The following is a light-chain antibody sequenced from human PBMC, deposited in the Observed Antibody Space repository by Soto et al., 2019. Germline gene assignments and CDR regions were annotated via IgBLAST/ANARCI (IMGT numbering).Light chain of an antibody. V-gene: IGKV1-5*03. J-gene: IGKJ1*01. CDR1: QTISIW. CDR3: QQYNSYSWT. Sequence: IQMTQSPSTLSGSVGDRVTITCRASQTISIWLAWYQQRPGKAPKLLIYKASTLESGVPSRFSGSGSGTEFTLTISSLQPDDFATYYCQQYNSYSWTFGQGTKVDIK. CDR2: KAS.